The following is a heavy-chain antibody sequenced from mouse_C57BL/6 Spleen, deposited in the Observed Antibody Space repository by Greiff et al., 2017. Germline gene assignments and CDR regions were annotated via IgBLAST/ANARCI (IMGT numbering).Heavy chain of an antibody. V-gene: IGHV1-53*01. Sequence: QVQLQQSGTELVKPGASVKLSCKASGYTFTSYWMHWVKQRPGQGLEWIGNINPSNGGTNYNEKFKSKATLTVDKSSSTAYMQLSSLTSEDSAVYYCARDLLGGYYAMDYWGQGTSVTVSS. CDR1: GYTFTSYW. J-gene: IGHJ4*01. CDR3: ARDLLGGYYAMDY. D-gene: IGHD5-1*01. CDR2: INPSNGGT.